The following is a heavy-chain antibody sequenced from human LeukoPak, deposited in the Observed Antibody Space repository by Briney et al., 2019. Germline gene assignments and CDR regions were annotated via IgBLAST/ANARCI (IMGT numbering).Heavy chain of an antibody. Sequence: SEXXSLTCTVSGGSISSYYWSWIRQPPGKGLEWIGYIYYSGSTNYNTSLTSRGTISVDTSKNQFSLKLSSVTAADTAVYYCARAGLLRYMDVWGKGTTVTVSS. CDR2: IYYSGST. CDR1: GGSISSYY. CDR3: ARAGLLRYMDV. J-gene: IGHJ6*03. V-gene: IGHV4-59*01.